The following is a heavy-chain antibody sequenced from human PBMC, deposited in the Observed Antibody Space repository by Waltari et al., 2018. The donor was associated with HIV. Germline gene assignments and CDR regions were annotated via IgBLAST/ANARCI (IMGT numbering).Heavy chain of an antibody. D-gene: IGHD3-3*01. CDR2: IYPGDSDT. V-gene: IGHV5-51*01. CDR3: ARQYDVWSYPFDF. CDR1: GYSFTNYW. Sequence: EVQLVQSGAEVKKPGDSLRISCQASGYSFTNYWIAWVRQMPGKGLEWMGIIYPGDSDTRYSPSFQGHVTISADKSITTAYLQWSSLEASDTALYYCARQYDVWSYPFDFWGQGTLVTVSS. J-gene: IGHJ4*02.